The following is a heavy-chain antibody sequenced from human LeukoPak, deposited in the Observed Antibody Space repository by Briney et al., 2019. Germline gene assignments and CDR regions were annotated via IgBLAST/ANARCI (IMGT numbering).Heavy chain of an antibody. D-gene: IGHD3-3*01. CDR2: IYTSGST. CDR3: AREPTIFGVVIINPYYYYYMDV. V-gene: IGHV4-61*02. CDR1: GGSISSGSYY. Sequence: SQTLSLTCTVSGGSISSGSYYWSWIRQPAGKGLEWIGRIYTSGSTNYNPSLKSRVTISVDTSKNQFSLKLSSVTAADTAVYYCAREPTIFGVVIINPYYYYYMDVWGKGTTVTVSS. J-gene: IGHJ6*03.